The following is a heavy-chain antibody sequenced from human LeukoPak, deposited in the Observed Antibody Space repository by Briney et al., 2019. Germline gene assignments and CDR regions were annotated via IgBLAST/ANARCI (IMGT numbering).Heavy chain of an antibody. V-gene: IGHV3-48*04. Sequence: GGSLRLSCAASGFTFSSYWMSWVRQAPGKGLQWVSYISSSGSTIYYADSVKGRFTISRDNAKNSLYLQMNSLRAEDTAVYYCASGYGSGSYNDYWGQGTLVTVSS. D-gene: IGHD3-10*01. CDR2: ISSSGSTI. CDR3: ASGYGSGSYNDY. CDR1: GFTFSSYW. J-gene: IGHJ4*02.